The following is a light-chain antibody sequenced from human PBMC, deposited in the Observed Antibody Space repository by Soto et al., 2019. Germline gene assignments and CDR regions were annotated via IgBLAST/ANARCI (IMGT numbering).Light chain of an antibody. J-gene: IGKJ2*01. CDR3: QQHDSVPPYT. V-gene: IGKV4-1*01. CDR2: WAS. CDR1: QSVLDTSNNKNC. Sequence: DIVMTQSPDSLALSLGERATINCKSSQSVLDTSNNKNCVAWYQHKPGQPPKLLIYWASTRESGVPDRFSGSGAGTDFTLTSSSLQAEDVAVYYCQQHDSVPPYTFGQGTKLESK.